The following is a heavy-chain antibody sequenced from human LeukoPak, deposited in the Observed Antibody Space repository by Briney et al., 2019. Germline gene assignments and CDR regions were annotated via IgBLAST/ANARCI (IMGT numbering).Heavy chain of an antibody. D-gene: IGHD2-2*01. CDR3: ARSHLPSPFDY. J-gene: IGHJ4*02. V-gene: IGHV4-59*01. CDR2: IYYSGST. CDR1: GGSISSYY. Sequence: SETLSLTCTVSGGSISSYYWSWIRQPPGKGLEWIGYIYYSGSTNYNPSLKSRVTISVDTSKNQFSLKLSSVTAADTAVYYCARSHLPSPFDYWGQGTLVTVSS.